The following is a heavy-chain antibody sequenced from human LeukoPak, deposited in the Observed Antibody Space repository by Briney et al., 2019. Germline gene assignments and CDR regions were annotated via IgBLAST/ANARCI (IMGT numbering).Heavy chain of an antibody. CDR2: INSDGSST. CDR1: GFTFSSYW. V-gene: IGHV3-74*01. Sequence: AGGSLRLSCAASGFTFSSYWMHWVRQAPGKGLVWVSRINSDGSSTSYADSVKGRFTISRDNAKNTLYLQMNSLRAEDTAVYYCARGPHRITMVRGVIIAVEVSLGYWGQGTLVTVSS. CDR3: ARGPHRITMVRGVIIAVEVSLGY. J-gene: IGHJ4*02. D-gene: IGHD3-10*01.